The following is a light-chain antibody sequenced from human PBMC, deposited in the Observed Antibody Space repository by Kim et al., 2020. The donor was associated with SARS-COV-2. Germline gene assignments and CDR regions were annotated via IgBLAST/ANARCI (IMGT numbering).Light chain of an antibody. Sequence: PGQSVTISCTGTSSDVGAYNYVSWYQQHPGKAPKLIIYEVTKRPSGVPDRFSGSKSGNTASLTVSGLQPEDAADYYCSSYTGTNHVFGTGTEVTVL. V-gene: IGLV2-8*01. CDR2: EVT. J-gene: IGLJ1*01. CDR1: SSDVGAYNY. CDR3: SSYTGTNHV.